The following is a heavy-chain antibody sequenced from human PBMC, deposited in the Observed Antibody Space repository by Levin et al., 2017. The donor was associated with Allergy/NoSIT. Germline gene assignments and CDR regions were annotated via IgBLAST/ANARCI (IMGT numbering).Heavy chain of an antibody. J-gene: IGHJ4*02. CDR3: ASLYPGY. CDR2: INSDGSTT. D-gene: IGHD2-2*02. CDR1: GFTFSSYW. V-gene: IGHV3-74*01. Sequence: LSLTCAASGFTFSSYWMHWVRQAPGKGLVWVSRINSDGSTTNYADSVKGRFTISRDNAKNTLYLQMNSLRAEDTAVYYCASLYPGYWGQGTLVTVSS.